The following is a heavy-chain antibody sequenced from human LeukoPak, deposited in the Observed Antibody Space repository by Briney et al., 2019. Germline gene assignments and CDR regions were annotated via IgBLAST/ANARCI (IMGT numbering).Heavy chain of an antibody. CDR2: IYYTGTT. D-gene: IGHD3-10*01. V-gene: IGHV4-34*01. Sequence: TPSETLSLTCAVFGGSFSGYYWSCIRQTPGKGLEWIATIYYTGTTYYNPSLESRVTISVDTSKNQFSLKVTSVTAADTAVYYCARHDSYGSVNWFDPWGQRTLVAVSS. CDR3: ARHDSYGSVNWFDP. J-gene: IGHJ5*02. CDR1: GGSFSGYY.